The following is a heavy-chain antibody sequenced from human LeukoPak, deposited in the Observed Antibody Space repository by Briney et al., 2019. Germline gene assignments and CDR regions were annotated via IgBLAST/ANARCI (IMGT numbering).Heavy chain of an antibody. V-gene: IGHV5-51*01. D-gene: IGHD5-12*01. CDR3: ARQQGSFSGGMDY. Sequence: KHGESLKISCKGSGYNFANYWIAWVRQMPGKGLEWMGIIYPGDSNAKYNPSFQGPVTISADKSISTAYLQWSSLQASDTAIYYCARQQGSFSGGMDYWGQGTLVTVSS. CDR2: IYPGDSNA. J-gene: IGHJ4*02. CDR1: GYNFANYW.